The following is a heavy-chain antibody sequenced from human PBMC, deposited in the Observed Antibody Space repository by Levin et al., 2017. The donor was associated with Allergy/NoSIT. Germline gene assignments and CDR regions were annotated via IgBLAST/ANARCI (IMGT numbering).Heavy chain of an antibody. V-gene: IGHV1-18*01. CDR3: ARRGAAAGYDY. J-gene: IGHJ4*02. Sequence: GESLKISCKASAYTFNSHDISWVRQAPGQGLEWMGWISGYNGNTNYAQKLQGRVTMTTDTSTSTAYMELRSLRSDDTAVYYCARRGAAAGYDYWGQGTLVTVSS. D-gene: IGHD6-13*01. CDR2: ISGYNGNT. CDR1: AYTFNSHD.